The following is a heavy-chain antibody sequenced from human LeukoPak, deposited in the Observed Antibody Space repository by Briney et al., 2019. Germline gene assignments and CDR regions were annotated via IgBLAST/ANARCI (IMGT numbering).Heavy chain of an antibody. CDR1: GSSLSTSGVG. Sequence: SVPRLGKPPETLTLTCTLSGSSLSTSGVGGGWIRQPPGKALEWLALIYWDDEKRYSPSLKSGLTITKDTSKNQVVLTMTNMDPVDTATYYCAHPRRADSSGLLAWFDPWGQGTLVTVSS. CDR2: IYWDDEK. CDR3: AHPRRADSSGLLAWFDP. J-gene: IGHJ5*02. V-gene: IGHV2-5*02. D-gene: IGHD3-22*01.